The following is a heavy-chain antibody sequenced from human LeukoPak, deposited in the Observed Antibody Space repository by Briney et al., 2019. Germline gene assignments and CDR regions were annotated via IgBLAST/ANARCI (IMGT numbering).Heavy chain of an antibody. Sequence: GRSLRLSCAVSGFTFSRYGMHWVRQAPGKGLEWVAVIWYDGSNKYYADSVKGRFTISRDNSKSTLYLQMNSLRAEDTAVYYCAREMDTGIRYYFDYWGQGTLVTVSS. CDR1: GFTFSRYG. CDR3: AREMDTGIRYYFDY. CDR2: IWYDGSNK. D-gene: IGHD5-18*01. V-gene: IGHV3-33*01. J-gene: IGHJ4*02.